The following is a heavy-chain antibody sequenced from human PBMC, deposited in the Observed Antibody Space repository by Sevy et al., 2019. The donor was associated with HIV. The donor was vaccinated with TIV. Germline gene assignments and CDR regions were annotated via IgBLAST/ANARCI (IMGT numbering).Heavy chain of an antibody. Sequence: GGSLRLSCAASAFSLNSYWMSWVRQAPGKGLEWVANIKQDGSVNYYVDSVNGRFTISRDNARNLLYLQMNSLRAEDTALYYCVRAIAADGSFWGQGTLVTVSS. CDR1: AFSLNSYW. J-gene: IGHJ4*02. CDR2: IKQDGSVN. CDR3: VRAIAADGSF. V-gene: IGHV3-7*01. D-gene: IGHD6-13*01.